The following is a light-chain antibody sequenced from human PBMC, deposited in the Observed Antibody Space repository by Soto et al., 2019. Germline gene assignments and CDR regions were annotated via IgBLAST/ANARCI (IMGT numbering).Light chain of an antibody. V-gene: IGKV1-39*01. CDR2: AAS. Sequence: DIQITQSPSSLSASVGYRVTITCRASQSIIRYLNWYQQKPGKAPKLLIYAASSLQSGVPSRFSGSGSGTDFTLTISSLQPEDSATYYCQQSYSTPRLFTFGQGTNLEI. CDR1: QSIIRY. J-gene: IGKJ2*01. CDR3: QQSYSTPRLFT.